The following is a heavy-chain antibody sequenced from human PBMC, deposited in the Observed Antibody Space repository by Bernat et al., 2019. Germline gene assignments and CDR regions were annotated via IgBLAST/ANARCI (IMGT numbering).Heavy chain of an antibody. CDR2: IWYDGSNK. D-gene: IGHD6-19*01. CDR1: GFTFSSYG. Sequence: QVQLVESGGGVVQPGRSLRLSCAASGFTFSSYGMHWVRQAPGKGLECVAVIWYDGSNKYYAESVKCRFTIARDNSKNTLYMKMTSLRAEDTAVYYCARGPQAGPFDYWGQGTLVTVSS. J-gene: IGHJ4*02. V-gene: IGHV3-33*01. CDR3: ARGPQAGPFDY.